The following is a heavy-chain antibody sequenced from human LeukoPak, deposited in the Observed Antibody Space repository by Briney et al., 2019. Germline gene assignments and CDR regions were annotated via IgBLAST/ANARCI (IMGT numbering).Heavy chain of an antibody. CDR3: ARDDGYNLVEGY. J-gene: IGHJ4*02. V-gene: IGHV1-69*05. Sequence: SAKVSCKASGGTFSSYAISWVRQAPGQGLEWMGRIIPIFGTANYAQKFQGRVTITTDESTSTAYMELSSLRSEDTAVYYCARDDGYNLVEGYWGQGTLVTASS. CDR2: IIPIFGTA. CDR1: GGTFSSYA. D-gene: IGHD5-24*01.